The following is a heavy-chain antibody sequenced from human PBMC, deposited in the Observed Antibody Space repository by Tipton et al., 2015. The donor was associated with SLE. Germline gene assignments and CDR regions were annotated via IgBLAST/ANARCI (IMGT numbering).Heavy chain of an antibody. CDR3: ARDPSIAAAGYFDY. Sequence: QSGAEVKKPGASVKVSCKASGYTFTSYAMHWVRQAPGQRLEWMGWINAGNGNTKYSQKFQGRVTITRDTSASTAYMELSSLRSEDTAVYYCARDPSIAAAGYFDYGGQGTLVTVSS. J-gene: IGHJ4*02. D-gene: IGHD6-13*01. CDR2: INAGNGNT. V-gene: IGHV1-3*01. CDR1: GYTFTSYA.